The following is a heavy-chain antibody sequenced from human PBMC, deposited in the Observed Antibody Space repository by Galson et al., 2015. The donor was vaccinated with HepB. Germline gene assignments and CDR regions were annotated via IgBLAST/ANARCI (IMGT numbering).Heavy chain of an antibody. V-gene: IGHV3-48*03. CDR3: ARDQGVTMGFDP. CDR1: GFTFSSYE. Sequence: SLRLSCAASGFTFSSYEMNWVRQAPGKGLEWVSYISSGGTTIYYADSVKGRFAISRDNAKNSLYLQMNSLRAEDTAVYYCARDQGVTMGFDPWGQGTLVTVSS. CDR2: ISSGGTTI. J-gene: IGHJ5*02. D-gene: IGHD3-10*01.